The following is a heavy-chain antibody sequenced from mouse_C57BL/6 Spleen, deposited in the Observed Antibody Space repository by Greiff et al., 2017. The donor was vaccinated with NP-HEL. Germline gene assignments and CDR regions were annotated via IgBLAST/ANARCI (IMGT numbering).Heavy chain of an antibody. D-gene: IGHD2-5*01. CDR2: INPSTGGT. CDR1: GYSFTGYY. CDR3: ARTEDSNYDY. V-gene: IGHV1-42*01. Sequence: EVKLQQSGPELVKPGASVKISCKASGYSFTGYYMNWVKQSPEQSLEWIGEINPSTGGTTYNQKFKAKATLTVDKSSSTAYMQLKSLTSEDSAVYYCARTEDSNYDYWGQGTTLTVSS. J-gene: IGHJ2*01.